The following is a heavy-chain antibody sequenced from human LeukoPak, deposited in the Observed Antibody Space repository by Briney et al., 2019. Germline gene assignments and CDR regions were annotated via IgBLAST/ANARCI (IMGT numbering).Heavy chain of an antibody. D-gene: IGHD1-26*01. CDR3: AKKRVGATPSVLYYFDY. J-gene: IGHJ4*02. V-gene: IGHV3-30*04. Sequence: PGGSLRLSCAASGFTFSSYAMHWVRQAPGKGLEWVAVISYDGSIKYYADSVKGRFTISRDNSKNTLYLQMNSLRAEDTAVYYCAKKRVGATPSVLYYFDYWGQGTLVTVSS. CDR2: ISYDGSIK. CDR1: GFTFSSYA.